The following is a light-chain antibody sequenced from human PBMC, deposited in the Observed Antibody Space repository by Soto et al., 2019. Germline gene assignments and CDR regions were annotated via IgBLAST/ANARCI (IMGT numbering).Light chain of an antibody. J-gene: IGKJ1*01. CDR2: DAS. CDR3: QQLNSYSRT. Sequence: DIQMTQSPSTLSASVGDRVTITCRASQSISGWLAWYQQKPGKAPKLLIYDASSLESGVPSRFSGSGFGTEFTLTISGLQPDDFATYYCQQLNSYSRTFGQGTKVDIK. V-gene: IGKV1-5*01. CDR1: QSISGW.